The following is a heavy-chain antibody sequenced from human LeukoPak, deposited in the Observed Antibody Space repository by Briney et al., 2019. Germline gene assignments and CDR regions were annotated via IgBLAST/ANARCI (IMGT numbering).Heavy chain of an antibody. J-gene: IGHJ4*02. V-gene: IGHV3-74*01. CDR2: IKSDGSRT. CDR1: GFTFSSYW. D-gene: IGHD6-19*01. CDR3: AKGGWLEY. Sequence: GGSLRLSCGASGFTFSSYWMHWVRQAPGKGLVWVSRIKSDGSRTYYADSVKGRFTISRDNSKNTLYLQMNSLRAEDTAIYYCAKGGWLEYWGQGTLVTVSS.